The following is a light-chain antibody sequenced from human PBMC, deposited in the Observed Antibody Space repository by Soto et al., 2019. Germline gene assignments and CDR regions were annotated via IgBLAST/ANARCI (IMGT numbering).Light chain of an antibody. CDR2: EVS. CDR1: QSISSW. J-gene: IGKJ1*01. Sequence: DIQMTQSPSTLSASVGDRVTITCRASQSISSWLAWYQQKPGKAPKFLIYEVSSLESGVPSRFSGSGSGTEFTLTISSLQPDDFATYYCQHCDTYWAFGQGTKVEVE. V-gene: IGKV1-5*03. CDR3: QHCDTYWA.